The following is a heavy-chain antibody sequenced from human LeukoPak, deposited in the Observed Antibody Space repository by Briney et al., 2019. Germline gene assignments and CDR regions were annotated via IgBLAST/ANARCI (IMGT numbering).Heavy chain of an antibody. V-gene: IGHV7-4-1*02. CDR2: INTNTGNP. CDR1: GYTFTSYA. J-gene: IGHJ4*02. CDR3: ARGGIAAAGNPLDFDY. Sequence: ASVKVSCKASGYTFTSYAMNWVRQAPGQGLEWMGWINTNTGNPTYAQGFTGRFVFSLDTSVSTAYLQISSLKAEDTAVYYCARGGIAAAGNPLDFDYWGQGTLVTVSS. D-gene: IGHD6-13*01.